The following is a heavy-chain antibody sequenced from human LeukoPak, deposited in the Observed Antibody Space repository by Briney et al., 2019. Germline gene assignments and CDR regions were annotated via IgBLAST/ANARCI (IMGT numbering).Heavy chain of an antibody. CDR1: GGSISSYY. CDR2: IYYSGST. CDR3: ARDQDSSGYYLDY. D-gene: IGHD3-22*01. J-gene: IGHJ4*02. Sequence: SETLSLTCTVSGGSISSYYWSWIRQPPGKGLEWGGYIYYSGSTNYNPSLNSRVTISVDTSKNQFSLKLSSVTAADTAVYYCARDQDSSGYYLDYWGQGTLVTVSS. V-gene: IGHV4-59*01.